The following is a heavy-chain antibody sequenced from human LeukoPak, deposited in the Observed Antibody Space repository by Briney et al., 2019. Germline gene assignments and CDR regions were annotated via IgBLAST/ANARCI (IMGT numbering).Heavy chain of an antibody. CDR1: GFTFSSHA. V-gene: IGHV3-30-3*01. Sequence: GGSLRLSCAASGFTFSSHAIHWVRQAPGKGLEWVAVMLYDEAHKYYADSVKGRFTISRDNSKNTLYLQMNSLRAEDTAVYYCARYHQGEAFDIWGQGTMVTVSS. CDR2: MLYDEAHK. CDR3: ARYHQGEAFDI. J-gene: IGHJ3*02. D-gene: IGHD3-16*01.